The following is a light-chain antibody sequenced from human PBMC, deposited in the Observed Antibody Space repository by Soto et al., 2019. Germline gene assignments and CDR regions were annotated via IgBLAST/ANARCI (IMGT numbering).Light chain of an antibody. CDR1: SSNIGAGYD. CDR3: QSYDSSLSGYV. V-gene: IGLV1-40*01. CDR2: GNS. J-gene: IGLJ1*01. Sequence: QSVLTQPPSVSGAPGQRVPISCTGSSSNIGAGYDVHWYQQLPGTAPKLLIYGNSNRPSGVPDRFSGSKSGTSASLAITGLQAEDEADYYYQSYDSSLSGYVFGTGTKVTV.